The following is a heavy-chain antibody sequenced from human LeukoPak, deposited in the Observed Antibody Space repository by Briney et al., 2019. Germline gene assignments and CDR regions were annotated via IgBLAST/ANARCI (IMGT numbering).Heavy chain of an antibody. D-gene: IGHD3-3*01. V-gene: IGHV4-34*01. CDR2: INHRGST. J-gene: IGHJ4*02. CDR3: ARGDFFGY. CDR1: GGSISSYY. Sequence: SETLSLTCTVSGGSISSYYWSWIRQPPGKGLEWIGEINHRGSTNYNPSLKSRVTISVDTSKNQFSLKLSSVTAADTAVYYCARGDFFGYWGQGTLVTVSS.